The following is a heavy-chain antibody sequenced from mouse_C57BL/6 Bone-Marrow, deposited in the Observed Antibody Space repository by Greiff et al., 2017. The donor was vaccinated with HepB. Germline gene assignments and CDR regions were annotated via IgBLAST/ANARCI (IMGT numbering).Heavy chain of an antibody. CDR2: IYPGDGDT. J-gene: IGHJ1*03. Sequence: VQLVESGPELVKPGASVKISCKASGYAFSSSWMNWVKQRPGKGLEWIGRIYPGDGDTNYNGKFKGKATLTADKSSSTAYMQLSSLTSEDSAVYFCARSPPYYYVSSYWYFDVWGTGTTVTVSS. CDR3: ARSPPYYYVSSYWYFDV. D-gene: IGHD1-1*01. CDR1: GYAFSSSW. V-gene: IGHV1-82*01.